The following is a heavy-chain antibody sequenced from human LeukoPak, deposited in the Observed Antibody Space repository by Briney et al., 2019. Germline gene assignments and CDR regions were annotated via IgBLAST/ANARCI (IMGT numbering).Heavy chain of an antibody. J-gene: IGHJ5*02. D-gene: IGHD3-16*01. Sequence: MSGGSLRLSCAASGFTFSSYSMNWVRQAPGKGLEWVSSISRSSNYIYYADSVKGRFTISRDNAKNSLYLQMNSLRAEDTAVYYCARALRGLRLGVHTNWFDPWGQGTLVTVSS. CDR3: ARALRGLRLGVHTNWFDP. CDR1: GFTFSSYS. CDR2: ISRSSNYI. V-gene: IGHV3-21*01.